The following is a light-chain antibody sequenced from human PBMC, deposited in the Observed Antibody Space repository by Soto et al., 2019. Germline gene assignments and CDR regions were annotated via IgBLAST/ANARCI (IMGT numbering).Light chain of an antibody. Sequence: EIVLTQSPGTLSLSPGERATLSCRASQSISRSYLAWYQQKPGQAPRLLIYGASSRATGIPDRFSGSGSGTDFTLTNSRLDPEDFAVYYCQQYGSSPKTFGQGTKVEIK. CDR1: QSISRSY. V-gene: IGKV3-20*01. J-gene: IGKJ1*01. CDR3: QQYGSSPKT. CDR2: GAS.